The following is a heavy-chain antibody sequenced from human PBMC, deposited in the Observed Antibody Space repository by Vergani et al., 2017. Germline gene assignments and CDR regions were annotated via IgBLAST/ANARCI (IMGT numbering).Heavy chain of an antibody. J-gene: IGHJ4*02. CDR1: GFTFSTYA. D-gene: IGHD1-26*01. V-gene: IGHV3-23*01. Sequence: EVQLLESGGSLKQPGGSVRLSCAASGFTFSTYAMHWVRQAPGKGLEWVSALTGGGGSTYYADPFKGRFIISRDNSRDTLYLQMNSLRPEDTATYYCVNDAGSYENFFDSWGQGTLVTVSS. CDR2: LTGGGGST. CDR3: VNDAGSYENFFDS.